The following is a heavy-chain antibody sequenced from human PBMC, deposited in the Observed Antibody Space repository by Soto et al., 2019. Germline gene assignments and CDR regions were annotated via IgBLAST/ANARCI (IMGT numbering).Heavy chain of an antibody. CDR3: ARELTKGLDV. Sequence: QVHLVQSGAEVKKPGASVKVSCKASGYTFTSCGISWVRQAPGQGLEWMGLINTYNGYTNYPQNFQGRVIMTTDTSTGTVYMELRSLTSDDTAVYYCARELTKGLDVWGQGTTVTVSS. D-gene: IGHD4-4*01. CDR2: INTYNGYT. CDR1: GYTFTSCG. V-gene: IGHV1-18*01. J-gene: IGHJ6*02.